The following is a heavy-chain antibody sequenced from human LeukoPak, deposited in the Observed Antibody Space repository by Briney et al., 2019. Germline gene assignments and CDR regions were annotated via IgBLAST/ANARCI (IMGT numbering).Heavy chain of an antibody. CDR1: GGTFSSYA. V-gene: IGHV1-69*13. Sequence: GASVKVSCKASGGTFSSYAISWVRQALGQGLEWMGGIIPIFGTANYAQKFQGRVTITADESTSTAYMELSSLRSEDTAVYYCARSWELLAAFDIWGQGTMVTVSS. D-gene: IGHD1-26*01. CDR3: ARSWELLAAFDI. J-gene: IGHJ3*02. CDR2: IIPIFGTA.